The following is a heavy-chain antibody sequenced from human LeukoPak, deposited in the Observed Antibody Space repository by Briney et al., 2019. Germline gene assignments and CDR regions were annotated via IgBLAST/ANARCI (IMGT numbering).Heavy chain of an antibody. CDR1: VGSFSGYY. CDR2: LNHSGST. V-gene: IGHV4-34*01. D-gene: IGHD2-2*01. CDR3: ARVNYIGVVRDFWWFDT. J-gene: IGHJ5*02. Sequence: SSETLSLTCSVYVGSFSGYYWRWMPPPPGEGLEWCVELNHSGSTNSNASLKSRVTISVDTTKIQSSLKLSSVTAADTAVYYSARVNYIGVVRDFWWFDTWGQGTLVTVSS.